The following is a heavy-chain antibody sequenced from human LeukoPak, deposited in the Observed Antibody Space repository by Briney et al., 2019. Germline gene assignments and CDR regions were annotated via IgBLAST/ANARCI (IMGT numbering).Heavy chain of an antibody. J-gene: IGHJ4*02. CDR1: GFTYSSYD. CDR3: AKNLLPYCTNGVCKDY. V-gene: IGHV3-23*01. Sequence: PGGSLRLSCAASGFTYSSYDMSWVRQAPGKGLEWVSGISGGGVSTYYADSVKGRFTISRDNSKNTLYLQMNSLRAEDTAVYYCAKNLLPYCTNGVCKDYWGQGTLVTVSS. CDR2: ISGGGVST. D-gene: IGHD2-8*01.